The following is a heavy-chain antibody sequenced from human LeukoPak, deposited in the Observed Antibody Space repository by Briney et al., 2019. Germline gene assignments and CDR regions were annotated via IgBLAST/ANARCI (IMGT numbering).Heavy chain of an antibody. V-gene: IGHV3-48*01. J-gene: IGHJ4*02. D-gene: IGHD3-22*01. CDR2: ISSSSSTI. CDR1: GFTFSSYS. Sequence: SGGSLRLSCAAFGFTFSSYSMNWVRLAPGKGLEWVSYISSSSSTIYYADSVKGRFTISRDNAKNSLYLQMNSLRAEDTAVYYCASKDSLYYYDSSDYWGQGTLVTVSS. CDR3: ASKDSLYYYDSSDY.